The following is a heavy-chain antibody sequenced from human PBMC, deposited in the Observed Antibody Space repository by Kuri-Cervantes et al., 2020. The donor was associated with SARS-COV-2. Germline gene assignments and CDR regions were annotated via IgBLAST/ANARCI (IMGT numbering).Heavy chain of an antibody. V-gene: IGHV4-39*01. D-gene: IGHD2/OR15-2a*01. CDR2: MYYSGTT. Sequence: SETLSLTCAVSGGSIRSSSYYWGWIRQPPGKGLEWIGSMYYSGTTYYNPPLKSRVTISVDTPKNQLSLKLSSVTAADTALYFCARQFSPPPIRNIGSDPFDYWGQGTLVTVSS. CDR3: ARQFSPPPIRNIGSDPFDY. CDR1: GGSIRSSSYY. J-gene: IGHJ4*02.